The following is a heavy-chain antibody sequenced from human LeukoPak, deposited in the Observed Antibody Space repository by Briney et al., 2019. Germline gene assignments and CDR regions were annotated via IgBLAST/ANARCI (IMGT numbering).Heavy chain of an antibody. D-gene: IGHD3-10*01. J-gene: IGHJ4*02. CDR3: GRGMRDYYGLDY. Sequence: GGSLRLSCAASGFTFSSYAMSYVRQAPGKGLEWVSAISGSGGSTYYADSVRGRFTISRDNAKNTLYLHMNSLTVEDTAVYYCGRGMRDYYGLDYWGQGILVTVSS. CDR2: ISGSGGST. V-gene: IGHV3-23*01. CDR1: GFTFSSYA.